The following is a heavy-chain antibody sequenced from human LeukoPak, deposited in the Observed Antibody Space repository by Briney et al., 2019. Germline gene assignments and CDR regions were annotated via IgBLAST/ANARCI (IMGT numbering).Heavy chain of an antibody. V-gene: IGHV3-20*04. CDR2: INWNGGST. D-gene: IGHD3-10*01. CDR1: GFTFDDYG. Sequence: GGSLRLSCAASGFTFDDYGMSWVRQAPGKGLEWVSGINWNGGSTGYADSVKGRFTISRDNAKNSLYLQMNSLRAEDTALYYCARGSGAHRKDAFDIWGQGTMVTVSS. J-gene: IGHJ3*02. CDR3: ARGSGAHRKDAFDI.